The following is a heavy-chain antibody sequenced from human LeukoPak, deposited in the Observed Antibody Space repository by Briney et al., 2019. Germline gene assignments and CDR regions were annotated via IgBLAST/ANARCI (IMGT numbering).Heavy chain of an antibody. CDR2: ISSSGTTI. Sequence: GGSLRLSCAASGFTFSDYYMSWIRQAPGKGLEWISYISSSGTTIYYADSVKGRFTISRDTAKNSLYLQMNSLRARDTAVYYCARDPYGPKYYFDYWGQGTLVTVSS. CDR1: GFTFSDYY. D-gene: IGHD4/OR15-4a*01. CDR3: ARDPYGPKYYFDY. J-gene: IGHJ4*02. V-gene: IGHV3-11*01.